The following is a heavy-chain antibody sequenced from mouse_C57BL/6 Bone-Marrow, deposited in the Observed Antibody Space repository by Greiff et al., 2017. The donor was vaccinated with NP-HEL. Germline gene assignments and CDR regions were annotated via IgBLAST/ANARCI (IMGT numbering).Heavy chain of an antibody. CDR3: ERQGPYYSNPDYAMDY. J-gene: IGHJ4*01. CDR2: ISNGGGST. D-gene: IGHD2-5*01. CDR1: GFTFTDYY. Sequence: EVNVVESGGGLVQPGGSLKLSCAASGFTFTDYYMYWVRQTPEKRLEWVAYISNGGGSTYYPDTVKGRFTISRDNAKNTLYLQMSRLKSEDTAMYYCERQGPYYSNPDYAMDYWGQGTSVTVSS. V-gene: IGHV5-12*01.